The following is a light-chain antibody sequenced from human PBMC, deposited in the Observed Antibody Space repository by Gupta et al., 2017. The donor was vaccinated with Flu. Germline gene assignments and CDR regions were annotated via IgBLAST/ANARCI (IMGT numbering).Light chain of an antibody. CDR3: RQCVQDPIT. J-gene: IGKJ4*01. V-gene: IGKV2-28*01. Sequence: VTPAEPASKSCRVSQSRRQSNSNNYLDWYLQKPGQSPQLLIYLGSNRASGIPDRFSGSGSGTDFTLKISRVEAEDFGVYYCRQCVQDPITFGGGTRVEIK. CDR1: QSRRQSNSNNY. CDR2: LGS.